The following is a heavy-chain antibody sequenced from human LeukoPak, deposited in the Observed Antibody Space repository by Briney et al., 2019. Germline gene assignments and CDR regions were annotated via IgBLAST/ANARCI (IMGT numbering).Heavy chain of an antibody. CDR3: ARDNDSRDPPHFDY. D-gene: IGHD3-16*01. V-gene: IGHV1-18*01. Sequence: GASVKVSCKASGYTFTSYGISWVRQAPGQGLEWMGWISAYNGSTNYAQKLQGRVTMTTDTSTSTAYMELRSLRSDDTAVYYCARDNDSRDPPHFDYWGQGTLVTVSS. J-gene: IGHJ4*02. CDR2: ISAYNGST. CDR1: GYTFTSYG.